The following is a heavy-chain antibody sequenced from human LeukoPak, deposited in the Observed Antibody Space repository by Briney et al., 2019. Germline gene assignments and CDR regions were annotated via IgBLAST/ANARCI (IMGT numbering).Heavy chain of an antibody. V-gene: IGHV3-21*01. CDR2: ISSTGNNI. Sequence: GGSLRLSCAASGFTFTIYTMNWVRQAPGRGLEWVSSISSTGNNIYYADSVKGRFTISRDNAKVSLYLEMNSLRAEDTAVYYCARGLRRGDYWGQGALVTVSS. D-gene: IGHD4-17*01. J-gene: IGHJ4*02. CDR3: ARGLRRGDY. CDR1: GFTFTIYT.